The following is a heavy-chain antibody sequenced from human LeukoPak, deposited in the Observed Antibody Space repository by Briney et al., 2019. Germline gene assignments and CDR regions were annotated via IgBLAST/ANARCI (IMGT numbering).Heavy chain of an antibody. D-gene: IGHD1-26*01. CDR3: ARAIVGASGFDC. Sequence: PGGYLRRSGAASGFTFSSFEMNWVRQAPGKGLEWVSYISSSGTTMYYADSVKGRSTVSRDNAKNSLYLQMNSLRVDDTAVYYCARAIVGASGFDCWGQGALVTVSS. J-gene: IGHJ4*02. V-gene: IGHV3-48*03. CDR1: GFTFSSFE. CDR2: ISSSGTTM.